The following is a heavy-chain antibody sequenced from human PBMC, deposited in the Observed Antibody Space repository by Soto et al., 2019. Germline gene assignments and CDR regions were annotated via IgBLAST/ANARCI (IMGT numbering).Heavy chain of an antibody. J-gene: IGHJ4*02. D-gene: IGHD6-19*01. CDR3: ATDYLRASSSGPGY. Sequence: ASVKVSCKVSGYTLTELSMHWVRQAPGKGLEWMGGFDPEDGETIYAQKFQGRVTMTEDTSTDTAYMELSSLRSEDTAVYYCATDYLRASSSGPGYWRQGTRVTVSS. CDR2: FDPEDGET. V-gene: IGHV1-24*01. CDR1: GYTLTELS.